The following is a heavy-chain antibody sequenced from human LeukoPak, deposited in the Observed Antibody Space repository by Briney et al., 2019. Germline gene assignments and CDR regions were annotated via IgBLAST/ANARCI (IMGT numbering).Heavy chain of an antibody. Sequence: SESLTLTCRVSGGTISRHFWSWIRQAPGKGLEWIAFIHYSGRTKYYPSLQSRVTISIDTSENNFSLKLTSVTAADTAVYYCARLLDNDSSGDPDTFDMWGQGTVVTVSS. V-gene: IGHV4-59*11. CDR3: ARLLDNDSSGDPDTFDM. D-gene: IGHD3-22*01. CDR2: IHYSGRT. CDR1: GGTISRHF. J-gene: IGHJ3*02.